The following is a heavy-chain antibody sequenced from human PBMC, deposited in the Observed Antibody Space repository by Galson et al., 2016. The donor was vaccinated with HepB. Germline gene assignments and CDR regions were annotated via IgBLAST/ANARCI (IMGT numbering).Heavy chain of an antibody. CDR3: VKVRIFGMENDAFDI. CDR2: TSSDGGST. D-gene: IGHD3-3*01. J-gene: IGHJ3*02. V-gene: IGHV3-64D*06. CDR1: GFTFSSYA. Sequence: SLRLSCAASGFTFSSYAMQWLRQAPGKGLEYVSATSSDGGSTYYADSVKGRFTISRDNSKNTLYLQMSSLRAEDTALYYCVKVRIFGMENDAFDIWGQGKMVTVSS.